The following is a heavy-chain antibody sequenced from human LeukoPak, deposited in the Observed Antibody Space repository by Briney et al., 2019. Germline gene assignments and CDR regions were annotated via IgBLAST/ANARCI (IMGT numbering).Heavy chain of an antibody. D-gene: IGHD6-13*01. CDR3: GRSGIAPAWTFPNNWFDP. Sequence: PGGSLRLPCAASGFTFSNAWMNWVRQAPGKGLEWVGRIKSESDGGTTDYAAPVKGRFTISRDDSKNTLYLQMNSLTTEDTAVYYCGRSGIAPAWTFPNNWFDPWGQGTLVTVSS. CDR1: GFTFSNAW. J-gene: IGHJ5*02. CDR2: IKSESDGGTT. V-gene: IGHV3-15*01.